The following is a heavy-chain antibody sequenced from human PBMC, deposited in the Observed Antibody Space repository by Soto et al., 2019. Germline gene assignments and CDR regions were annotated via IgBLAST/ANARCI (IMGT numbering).Heavy chain of an antibody. CDR3: AKSPGMYYYDSSGYYHYDY. J-gene: IGHJ4*02. Sequence: GGSLRLSCAASGFSFSDHYMDWVRQAPGKGLEWVGRSRNKANSYTTEYAASVKGRFTISRDDSKSSLYLQMNSLKTEDTAVYYCAKSPGMYYYDSSGYYHYDYWGQGT. V-gene: IGHV3-72*01. CDR1: GFSFSDHY. D-gene: IGHD3-22*01. CDR2: SRNKANSYTT.